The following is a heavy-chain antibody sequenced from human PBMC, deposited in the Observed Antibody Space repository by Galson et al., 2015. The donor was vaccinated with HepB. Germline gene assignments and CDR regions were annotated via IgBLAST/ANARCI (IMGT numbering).Heavy chain of an antibody. J-gene: IGHJ4*02. CDR1: GFTFSGSA. D-gene: IGHD6-19*01. V-gene: IGHV3-73*01. Sequence: SLRLSCAASGFTFSGSAIHWVRQASGKGPEWVGRIRSKTTNYATSYVPSLKGRFTISRDDSKNMAYLHIRSLETEDTAVYYCTRLGDFSGYSSRWGQGTLVTVSA. CDR2: IRSKTTNYAT. CDR3: TRLGDFSGYSSR.